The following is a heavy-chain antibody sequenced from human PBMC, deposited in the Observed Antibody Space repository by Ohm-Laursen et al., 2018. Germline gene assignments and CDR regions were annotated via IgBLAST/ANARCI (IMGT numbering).Heavy chain of an antibody. V-gene: IGHV3-15*01. Sequence: SLRLSCAASGFTFSNAWMSWVRQAPGKGLEWVGRIKSKTDGGTTDYAAPVKGRFTISRDDSKNTLYLQMNSLKTEDTAVYYCTLNSGTKSWGYGYWGQGTLVTVSS. J-gene: IGHJ4*02. CDR1: GFTFSNAW. CDR2: IKSKTDGGTT. CDR3: TLNSGTKSWGYGY. D-gene: IGHD1-26*01.